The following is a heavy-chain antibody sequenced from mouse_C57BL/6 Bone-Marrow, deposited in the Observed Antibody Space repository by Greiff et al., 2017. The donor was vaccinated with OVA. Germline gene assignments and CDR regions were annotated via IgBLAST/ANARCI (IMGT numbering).Heavy chain of an antibody. CDR2: IHPNSGST. D-gene: IGHD1-1*01. V-gene: IGHV1-64*01. Sequence: QVQLKQPGAELVKPGASVKLSCKASGYTFTSYWMHWVKQRPGQGLEWIGMIHPNSGSTNYNEKFKSKATLTVDKSSSTAYMQLSSLTSEDSAVYYCASTVPSSLYAMDYWGQGTSVTVSS. CDR3: ASTVPSSLYAMDY. J-gene: IGHJ4*01. CDR1: GYTFTSYW.